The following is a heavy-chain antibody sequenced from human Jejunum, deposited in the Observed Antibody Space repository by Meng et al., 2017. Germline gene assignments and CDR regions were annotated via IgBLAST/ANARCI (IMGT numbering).Heavy chain of an antibody. CDR3: VKFSSSWEFFQN. D-gene: IGHD2-2*01. Sequence: GESLKISCAASGFSFTTSAMGWVRQAPGKGLEWVSYISGYGGTKTYADSVKGRFTISRDNYRNTLYLEINSLRAADTALYYCVKFSSSWEFFQNWGRGTRVTVSS. V-gene: IGHV3-23*01. CDR2: ISGYGGTK. CDR1: GFSFTTSA. J-gene: IGHJ1*01.